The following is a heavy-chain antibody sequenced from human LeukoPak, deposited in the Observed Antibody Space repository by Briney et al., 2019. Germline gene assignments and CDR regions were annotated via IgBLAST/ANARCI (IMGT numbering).Heavy chain of an antibody. CDR3: AKDSSAYSGSYYDY. D-gene: IGHD1-26*01. J-gene: IGHJ4*02. Sequence: GRSLRLSCAASGFIFSSHGMHWVRQSPGKGLEWVAVIWYDGSNKYYADSVKGRLTISRDNSKNTVYLQMNSLRAEDTAIYYCAKDSSAYSGSYYDYWGQGTLVTVSS. V-gene: IGHV3-33*06. CDR1: GFIFSSHG. CDR2: IWYDGSNK.